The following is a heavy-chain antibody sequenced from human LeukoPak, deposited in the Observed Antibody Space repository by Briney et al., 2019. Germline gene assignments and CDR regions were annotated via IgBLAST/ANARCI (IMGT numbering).Heavy chain of an antibody. Sequence: GASVKVSCKASGYTFTSYGISWVRQAPGQGLEWMGWISAYNGNTNYAQKLQGRATMTTDTSTSTAYMELRSLRSDDTAVYYCARDRLDYYDSSGYYYVYWGQGTLVTVSS. CDR3: ARDRLDYYDSSGYYYVY. CDR2: ISAYNGNT. J-gene: IGHJ4*02. D-gene: IGHD3-22*01. V-gene: IGHV1-18*01. CDR1: GYTFTSYG.